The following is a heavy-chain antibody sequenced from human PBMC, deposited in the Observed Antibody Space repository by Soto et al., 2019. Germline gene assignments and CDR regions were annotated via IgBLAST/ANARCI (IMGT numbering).Heavy chain of an antibody. Sequence: GGSLRLSCAASGFTFSSYGMHWVRQAPGKGLEWVAVISYDGSNKYYADSVKGRFTISRDNSKNTLYLQMNSLRAEVTAVYYCAKDLLSRSSWYYYGMDVWGQGTTVTVSS. D-gene: IGHD6-6*01. V-gene: IGHV3-30*18. J-gene: IGHJ6*02. CDR2: ISYDGSNK. CDR3: AKDLLSRSSWYYYGMDV. CDR1: GFTFSSYG.